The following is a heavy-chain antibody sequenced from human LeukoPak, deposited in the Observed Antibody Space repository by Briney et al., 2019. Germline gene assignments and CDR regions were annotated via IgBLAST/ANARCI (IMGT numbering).Heavy chain of an antibody. CDR3: AGEAPYSSSSGPLFDYYGMDV. CDR2: IYSGGST. D-gene: IGHD6-6*01. CDR1: GFTVSSNY. V-gene: IGHV3-53*01. Sequence: GGSLRLSCAASGFTVSSNYMSWVRQAPGKGLEWVSVIYSGGSTYYADSVKGRFTISRDNSKNTLYLQMNSLRAEDTAVYYCAGEAPYSSSSGPLFDYYGMDVWGQGTTVTVSS. J-gene: IGHJ6*02.